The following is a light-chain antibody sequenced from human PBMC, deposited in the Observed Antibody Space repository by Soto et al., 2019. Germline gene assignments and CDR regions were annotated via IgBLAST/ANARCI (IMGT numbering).Light chain of an antibody. CDR1: SSNIGAGYD. CDR3: QSYDSSRSGSTV. CDR2: GNS. Sequence: QSVLTQPPSVSGAPGQRVTSSCSGSSSNIGAGYDVHWYKQLPGTAPKLLIYGNSNRPSGVPDRFAGSKSGTSASLAITGLQAEDEADYYCQSYDSSRSGSTVFGGGTKLTVL. V-gene: IGLV1-40*01. J-gene: IGLJ3*02.